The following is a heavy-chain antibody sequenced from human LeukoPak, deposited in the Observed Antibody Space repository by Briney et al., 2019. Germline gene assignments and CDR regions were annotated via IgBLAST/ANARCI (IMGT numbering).Heavy chain of an antibody. CDR1: GYTFTDYY. Sequence: ASVKVPCKASGYTFTDYYMHWVRQAPGQGPEWMGWINPKNGGTGYAQKFQGRVTITRDTSITTVYMEMSRLTSDDTAVYYCARDRYGDGFAHFDYWGQGALVTVSS. CDR2: INPKNGGT. J-gene: IGHJ4*02. V-gene: IGHV1-2*02. CDR3: ARDRYGDGFAHFDY. D-gene: IGHD5-24*01.